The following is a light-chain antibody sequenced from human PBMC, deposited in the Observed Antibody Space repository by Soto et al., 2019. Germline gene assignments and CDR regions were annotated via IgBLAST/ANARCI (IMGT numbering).Light chain of an antibody. CDR2: DAS. V-gene: IGKV3-11*01. CDR3: HQRSNWPLT. CDR1: QSVSSY. Sequence: EIVSTQSPATLSLSPGERATLSCRASQSVSSYLAWYQQKPGQAPRLLIYDASNRATGIPARFSGSGSGTDFTLTISSLEPEDFAVYYCHQRSNWPLTFGGGTKVEIK. J-gene: IGKJ4*01.